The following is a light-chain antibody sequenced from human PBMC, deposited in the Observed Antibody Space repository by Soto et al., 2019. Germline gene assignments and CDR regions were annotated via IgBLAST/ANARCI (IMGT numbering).Light chain of an antibody. CDR3: QEYNNWPLLT. Sequence: EIVMTQSPATLSLSPGERATLSCRASQSVNSKLAWYQQKPGQSPSLVIYHASTRATGIPARFSGSGSGTEFTLTISSLQSEDFAVYYCQEYNNWPLLTFGQGTRLEI. J-gene: IGKJ5*01. V-gene: IGKV3D-15*01. CDR1: QSVNSK. CDR2: HAS.